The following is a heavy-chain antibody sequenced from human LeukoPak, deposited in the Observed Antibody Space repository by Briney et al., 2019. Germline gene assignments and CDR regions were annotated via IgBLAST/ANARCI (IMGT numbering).Heavy chain of an antibody. J-gene: IGHJ4*02. V-gene: IGHV4-31*03. CDR3: ARDHDRRSFDY. Sequence: SQTLSPTCTVSGGTIKSGGHLWSWIRQHPGKGLQWIGYIYGTGSTNYNPSLKSRVTMSVDTSENHFSLNLTSVTAADTAVYFCARDHDRRSFDYWGQGTLVTVSS. CDR2: IYGTGST. CDR1: GGTIKSGGHL.